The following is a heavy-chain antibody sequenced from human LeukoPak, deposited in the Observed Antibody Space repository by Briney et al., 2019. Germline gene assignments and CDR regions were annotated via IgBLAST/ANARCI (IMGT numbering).Heavy chain of an antibody. J-gene: IGHJ3*02. V-gene: IGHV4-59*08. CDR2: IYHSGST. CDR3: ARRDAFDI. Sequence: SETLSLTCTVSGGSISSYYWSWIRQPPGKGLEWIGEIYHSGSTNYNPSLKSRVTISVDTSKNQFSLKLSSVTAADTAVYYCARRDAFDIWGQGTMVTVSS. CDR1: GGSISSYY.